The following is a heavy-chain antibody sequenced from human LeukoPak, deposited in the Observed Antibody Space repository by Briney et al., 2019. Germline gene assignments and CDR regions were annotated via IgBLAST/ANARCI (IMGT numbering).Heavy chain of an antibody. V-gene: IGHV3-21*04. J-gene: IGHJ5*01. CDR1: GFSLNNNG. CDR3: TRGGPRAARPDWFDS. D-gene: IGHD6-6*01. CDR2: ISSTSTYI. Sequence: GGSLRLSCAASGFSLNNNGMNWVRQAPGKGLEWVSSISSTSTYIYYADSVRGRFTISRDNARNSLYLQMNSLGAEDTAVYYCTRGGPRAARPDWFDSWGQGTLVIVSS.